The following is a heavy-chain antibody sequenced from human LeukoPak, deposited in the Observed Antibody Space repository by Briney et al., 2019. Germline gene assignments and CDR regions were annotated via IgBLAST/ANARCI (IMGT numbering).Heavy chain of an antibody. Sequence: GGSLRLSCAASEFTFSSYGIHWVRQAPGKGLEWVAVISYDGNNKYYADPVKGRFTISRDNAKNSLYLQMNSLRAEDTAVYYCARDRPAIMIRGVPNWFDPWGQGTLVTVSS. V-gene: IGHV3-30*03. J-gene: IGHJ5*02. D-gene: IGHD3-10*01. CDR1: EFTFSSYG. CDR3: ARDRPAIMIRGVPNWFDP. CDR2: ISYDGNNK.